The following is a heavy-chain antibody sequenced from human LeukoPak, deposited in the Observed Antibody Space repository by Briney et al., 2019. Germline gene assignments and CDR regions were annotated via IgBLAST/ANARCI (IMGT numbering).Heavy chain of an antibody. J-gene: IGHJ3*02. Sequence: GSVKVSCKASGYTFTAYYMHWVRQAPGQGLEWMGWINPNSGGTDYAQRFQGRVTMTRDTSISTVYMELSRLTSDDTAIYYCAGSGTYYSSSEAFDIWGQGTMVTVSP. V-gene: IGHV1-2*02. CDR1: GYTFTAYY. CDR3: AGSGTYYSSSEAFDI. D-gene: IGHD3-10*01. CDR2: INPNSGGT.